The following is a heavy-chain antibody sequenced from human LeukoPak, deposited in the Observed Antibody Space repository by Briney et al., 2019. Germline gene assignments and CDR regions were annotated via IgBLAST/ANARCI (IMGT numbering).Heavy chain of an antibody. CDR1: RGSISSLY. Sequence: PSETLSLTCTVSRGSISSLYWSWIRQPPGKGLEWIGNIYYTGSTNYNPSLKSRVTISVDTSKNQFSLKLSSVTAADTAVYYCARGRGYSYGSPLDYGGQGSLVTVSS. D-gene: IGHD5-18*01. CDR2: IYYTGST. CDR3: ARGRGYSYGSPLDY. V-gene: IGHV4-59*11. J-gene: IGHJ4*02.